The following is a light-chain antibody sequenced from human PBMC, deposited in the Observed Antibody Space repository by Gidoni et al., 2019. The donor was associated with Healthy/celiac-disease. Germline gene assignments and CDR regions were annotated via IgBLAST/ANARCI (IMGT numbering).Light chain of an antibody. Sequence: DIHLTQSPSSLSASVGDRVTITCRASQSISSYLNWYQQKPGKAPKLLMYAASSLQSGVPSRFSGSGSGTEFTITISSLQPEDFATYYCQQSYSTPRTFGQGTKVEIK. CDR2: AAS. CDR3: QQSYSTPRT. V-gene: IGKV1-39*01. CDR1: QSISSY. J-gene: IGKJ1*01.